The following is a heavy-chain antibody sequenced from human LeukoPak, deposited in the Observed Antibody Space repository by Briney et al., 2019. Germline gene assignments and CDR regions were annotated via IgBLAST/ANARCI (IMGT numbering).Heavy chain of an antibody. D-gene: IGHD6-13*01. CDR3: ARRAGYSSSWYYFDS. Sequence: GASLQISCKGSGYSFTSYWIGWVRQLPGKGLEWMGIIYPGDSDTRYSPSFQGQVTISADKSISTAYLQWSSLKASDTAMYYCARRAGYSSSWYYFDSWGQGTLVTVPS. CDR1: GYSFTSYW. J-gene: IGHJ4*02. V-gene: IGHV5-51*01. CDR2: IYPGDSDT.